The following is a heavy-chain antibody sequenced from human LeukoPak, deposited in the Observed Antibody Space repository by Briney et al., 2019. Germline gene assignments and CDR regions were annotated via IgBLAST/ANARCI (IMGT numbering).Heavy chain of an antibody. CDR1: GFTFSSYA. J-gene: IGHJ6*02. CDR3: TLGSCYSSCYYYGMDV. V-gene: IGHV3-30-3*01. D-gene: IGHD2-15*01. Sequence: QPGGSLRLSCAASGFTFSSYAMPWVRQAPGKGLEWVAVISYDGSNKYYADSVKGRFTISRDNSKNTLYLQMNSLRAEDTAVYYCTLGSCYSSCYYYGMDVWGQGTTVTVSS. CDR2: ISYDGSNK.